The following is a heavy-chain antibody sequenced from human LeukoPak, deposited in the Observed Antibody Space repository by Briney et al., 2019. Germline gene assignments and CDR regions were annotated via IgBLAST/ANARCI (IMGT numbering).Heavy chain of an antibody. V-gene: IGHV1-69*13. D-gene: IGHD3-22*01. CDR2: SIPIFSRA. J-gene: IGHJ3*02. Sequence: ASVEVSCKVSGTTFGFSAISWVRQAPGQGLEWMGGSIPIFSRADYAQRFQDRITITWDESTGTDYMELRSLTFDDTAVYYCARVGPPRRDHYYPSSGDYLPIFEIWGHGTMVTVSS. CDR1: GTTFGFSA. CDR3: ARVGPPRRDHYYPSSGDYLPIFEI.